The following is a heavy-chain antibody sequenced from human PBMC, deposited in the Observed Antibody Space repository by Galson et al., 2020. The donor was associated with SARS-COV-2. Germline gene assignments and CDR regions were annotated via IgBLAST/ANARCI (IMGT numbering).Heavy chain of an antibody. Sequence: GGSLRLSCAASGFTFNTYDMIWVRQALGKGLEWVSSISSSRGYIYYADSVRGRFTVSRDNARNSLFLQMDSLRAEDTAVYYCARNPTGRYDTSVFDFWGQGTLVTVSS. J-gene: IGHJ4*02. CDR2: ISSSRGYI. D-gene: IGHD3-22*01. CDR1: GFTFNTYD. V-gene: IGHV3-21*01. CDR3: ARNPTGRYDTSVFDF.